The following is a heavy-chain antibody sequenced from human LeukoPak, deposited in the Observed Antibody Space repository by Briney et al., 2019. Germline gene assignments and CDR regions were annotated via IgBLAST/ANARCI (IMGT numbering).Heavy chain of an antibody. V-gene: IGHV3-53*01. J-gene: IGHJ6*03. CDR2: IYSGGST. D-gene: IGHD7-27*01. Sequence: PGGSLRLSCAASGFTVGSNYMSWVRQAPGKGLEWVSVIYSGGSTYYADSVKGRFTISRDNSKNTLYLQMNSLRAEDTAVYYCASDATGDNYYYYLDVWGKGTTVTVSS. CDR1: GFTVGSNY. CDR3: ASDATGDNYYYYLDV.